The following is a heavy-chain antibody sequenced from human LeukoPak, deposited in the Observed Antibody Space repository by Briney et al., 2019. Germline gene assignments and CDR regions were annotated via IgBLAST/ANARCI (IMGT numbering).Heavy chain of an antibody. D-gene: IGHD3-10*01. J-gene: IGHJ4*02. CDR1: GFTFSSYA. V-gene: IGHV3-23*01. CDR3: AKDIYGSGSYYSGYYFDY. Sequence: PGGSLRLSCAASGFTFSSYAMSWVRQAPGKGLEWVSGIIGGRGGTYYADSVKGRFTISRDNSKNTLYLQMNSLRAEDTAVYCCAKDIYGSGSYYSGYYFDYWGQGTLVTVSS. CDR2: IIGGRGGT.